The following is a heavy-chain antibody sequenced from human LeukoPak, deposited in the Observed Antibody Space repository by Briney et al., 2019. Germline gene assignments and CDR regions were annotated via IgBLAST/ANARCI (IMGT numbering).Heavy chain of an antibody. V-gene: IGHV1-69*04. CDR3: ARENGQVYYYYGMDV. J-gene: IGHJ6*02. CDR2: IIPILGIA. D-gene: IGHD2-8*01. Sequence: ASVKVSCKASGGTFSSYAISWVRQAPGQGHEWMGRIIPILGIANYAQKFQGRVTITADKSTSTAYMELSSLRSEDTAVYYCARENGQVYYYYGMDVWGQGTTVTVSS. CDR1: GGTFSSYA.